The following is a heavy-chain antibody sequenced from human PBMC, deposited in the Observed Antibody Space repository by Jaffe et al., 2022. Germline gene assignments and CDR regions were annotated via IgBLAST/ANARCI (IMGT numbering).Heavy chain of an antibody. Sequence: EVQLLESGGGLVQPGGSLRLSCDASGFSFSNYAMNWVRQAPGKGLEWVSSISGTGDNTYYADSVKGRFTISRDNSRITLYLQMNSLRAEDTAVYYCAKAYFSYGSGNTYFLDYWGQGTLVTVSS. J-gene: IGHJ4*02. CDR3: AKAYFSYGSGNTYFLDY. CDR1: GFSFSNYA. D-gene: IGHD2-15*01. CDR2: ISGTGDNT. V-gene: IGHV3-23*01.